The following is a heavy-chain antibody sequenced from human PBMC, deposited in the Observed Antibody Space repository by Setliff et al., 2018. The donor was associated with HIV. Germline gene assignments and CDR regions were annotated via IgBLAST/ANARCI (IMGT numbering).Heavy chain of an antibody. CDR3: ARVRYCSGGSCYGGEYWFDP. D-gene: IGHD2-15*01. V-gene: IGHV1-46*01. J-gene: IGHJ5*02. Sequence: ASVKVSCKASGYTFTGYYMHWVRQAPGQGLEWMGVIHPSGGSTSYAQSFQDRVTMTRGTSTSTVYMELSSLRSEDTAVYYCARVRYCSGGSCYGGEYWFDPWGQGTLVTASS. CDR2: IHPSGGST. CDR1: GYTFTGYY.